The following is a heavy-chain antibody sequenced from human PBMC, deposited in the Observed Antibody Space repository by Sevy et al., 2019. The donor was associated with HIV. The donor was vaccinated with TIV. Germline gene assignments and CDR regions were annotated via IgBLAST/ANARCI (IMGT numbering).Heavy chain of an antibody. CDR1: GDSISSSKW. Sequence: SETLSLTCAVSGDSISSSKWWSWVRQSPGQGLEWIGEISDSGSANYKPSLRSRVTISLDKSKNQISMKLNSVTAADTAFYYCAREGPKTSFDFWDQGTLVTVSS. CDR3: AREGPKTSFDF. J-gene: IGHJ4*02. CDR2: ISDSGSA. V-gene: IGHV4-4*02.